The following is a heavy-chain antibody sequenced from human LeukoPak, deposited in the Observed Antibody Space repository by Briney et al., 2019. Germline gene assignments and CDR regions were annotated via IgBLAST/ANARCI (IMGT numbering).Heavy chain of an antibody. J-gene: IGHJ4*02. CDR3: ARHRGRGYCSGGSCQPYPFRSPPWALDY. V-gene: IGHV4-59*08. CDR2: IYYSGST. Sequence: SETLSLTCTVSGGSISSYYWSWIRQPPGKGLEWIGYIYYSGSTNYNPSLKSRVTISVDTSKNQFSLKLSSVTAADTAVYYCARHRGRGYCSGGSCQPYPFRSPPWALDYWGQGTLVTVSS. CDR1: GGSISSYY. D-gene: IGHD2-15*01.